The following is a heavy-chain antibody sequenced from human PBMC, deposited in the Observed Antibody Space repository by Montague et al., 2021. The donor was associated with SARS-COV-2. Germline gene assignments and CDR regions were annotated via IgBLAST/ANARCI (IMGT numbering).Heavy chain of an antibody. Sequence: SLRLSCAASGFTISGFEMNWVRQAPGKGLEWVSYISSSGSTIYYADSVKGRFTISRDNAKNSLYLQMNSLRAEDTAVYYCASLNYYDSSGYYSGGTPDEYFQHWGQGTLVTVSS. D-gene: IGHD3-22*01. CDR1: GFTISGFE. J-gene: IGHJ1*01. CDR2: ISSSGSTI. CDR3: ASLNYYDSSGYYSGGTPDEYFQH. V-gene: IGHV3-48*03.